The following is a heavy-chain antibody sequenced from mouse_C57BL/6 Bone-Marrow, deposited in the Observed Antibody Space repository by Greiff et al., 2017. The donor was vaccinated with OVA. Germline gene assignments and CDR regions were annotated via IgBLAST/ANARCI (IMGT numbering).Heavy chain of an antibody. CDR1: GFSFNTYA. D-gene: IGHD2-10*02. V-gene: IGHV10-1*01. J-gene: IGHJ3*01. Sequence: EVQGVESGGGLVQPKGSLKLSCAASGFSFNTYAMNWVRQAPGKGLEWVARIRSKSNNYATYYADSVKDRFTISRDDSESMLYLQMNNVRTENTAMYYGVRHAGYGNHGGFAYWGQGTLVTVSA. CDR2: IRSKSNNYAT. CDR3: VRHAGYGNHGGFAY.